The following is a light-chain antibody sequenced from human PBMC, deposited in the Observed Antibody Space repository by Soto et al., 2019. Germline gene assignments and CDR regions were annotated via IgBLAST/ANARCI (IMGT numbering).Light chain of an antibody. J-gene: IGKJ1*01. Sequence: DIQMTQSPSTLSASVGDRVTITCRASQTISNWLAWYQQKPGKAPKLLIYDASILESGVPSRFSGSGSGTEFTLTISSLQPDDFAAYYCQHCNSYSSTFGQGTKVEIK. V-gene: IGKV1-5*01. CDR2: DAS. CDR3: QHCNSYSST. CDR1: QTISNW.